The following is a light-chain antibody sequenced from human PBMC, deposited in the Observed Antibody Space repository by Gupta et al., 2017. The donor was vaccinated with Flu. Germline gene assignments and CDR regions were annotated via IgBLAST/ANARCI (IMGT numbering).Light chain of an antibody. CDR2: GNH. CDR3: GTWDSSLSAVV. V-gene: IGLV1-51*02. CDR1: YSNIGDNY. J-gene: IGLJ2*01. Sequence: KVTVSCSGSYSNIGDNYVSWYQQLPGTAPKLLSYGNHERPSGISDRFSGSKSGTSATLGITGLQTGDEADYYCGTWDSSLSAVVFGGGTKLTVL.